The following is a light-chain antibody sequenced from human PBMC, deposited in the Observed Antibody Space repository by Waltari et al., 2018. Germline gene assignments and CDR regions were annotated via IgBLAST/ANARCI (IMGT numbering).Light chain of an antibody. CDR2: RNN. Sequence: QSVLTQPPSASGTPGQRVTISCSGSSSNIGSNYVYWYQHLPGTAPKLLIYRNNQWPSGVPDRFSASKSGTSASLAISGLRSEDEADYYCAAWDDSLSVIFGGGTKLTVL. J-gene: IGLJ2*01. CDR3: AAWDDSLSVI. CDR1: SSNIGSNY. V-gene: IGLV1-47*01.